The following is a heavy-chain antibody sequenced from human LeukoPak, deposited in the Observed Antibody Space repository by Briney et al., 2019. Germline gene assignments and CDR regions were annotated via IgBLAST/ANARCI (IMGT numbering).Heavy chain of an antibody. CDR3: ARDQRYYYDSSGYVDY. CDR2: ISAYNGNT. D-gene: IGHD3-22*01. V-gene: IGHV1-18*01. Sequence: ASVKVSCKASGYTFTSYGISWVRQAPGQGLEWMGWISAYNGNTNYAQRLQGRVTMTTHTSTSTAYMELRSLRSDDTAVYYCARDQRYYYDSSGYVDYWGQGTLVTVSS. J-gene: IGHJ4*02. CDR1: GYTFTSYG.